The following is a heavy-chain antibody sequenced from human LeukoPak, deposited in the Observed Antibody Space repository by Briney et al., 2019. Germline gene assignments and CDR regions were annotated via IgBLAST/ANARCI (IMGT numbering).Heavy chain of an antibody. CDR2: ISSGGGTI. V-gene: IGHV3-48*03. CDR1: GFSFSSYE. D-gene: IGHD4-11*01. Sequence: GGSLRLSCAASGFSFSSYEMNWVRQAPGRGLEGVSYISSGGGTINYADSVKGRFTISRDNAKNSLYLQMNSLRAEDTAVYYCARDGKVTTSYYYYYYYMDVWGKGTTVTVSS. J-gene: IGHJ6*03. CDR3: ARDGKVTTSYYYYYYYMDV.